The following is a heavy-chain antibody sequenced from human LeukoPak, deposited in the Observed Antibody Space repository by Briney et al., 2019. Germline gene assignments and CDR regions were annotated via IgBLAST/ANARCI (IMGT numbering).Heavy chain of an antibody. CDR2: ISGSGGST. J-gene: IGHJ4*02. Sequence: GGSLRLSCAASGFTFSSYAMSWVRQAPGKGLEWVSAISGSGGSTYYADSVKGRFTISRDNSKNTLYLQMNTLRAEDMAVYYCAKVLYYDLWSGYFDYWGQGTLVTVSS. CDR3: AKVLYYDLWSGYFDY. V-gene: IGHV3-23*01. CDR1: GFTFSSYA. D-gene: IGHD3-3*01.